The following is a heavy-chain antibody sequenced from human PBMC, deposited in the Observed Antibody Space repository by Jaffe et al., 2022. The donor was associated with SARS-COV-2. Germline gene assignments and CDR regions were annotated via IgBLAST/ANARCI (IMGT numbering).Heavy chain of an antibody. CDR1: GGPFSGFY. CDR3: ARVECKLGYCSYGIQLMDF. D-gene: IGHD2-15*01. J-gene: IGHJ4*02. CDR2: AGHSGAA. V-gene: IGHV4-34*02. Sequence: QVQLQQWGTGLLKPSETLSLTCAVYGGPFSGFYWAWIRQPTGGGLEWIGEAGHSGAANYNPSLKSRVTISIDTPKNQFSLKLTSVTAADTAVYYCARVECKLGYCSYGIQLMDFWGQGTQVTVSS.